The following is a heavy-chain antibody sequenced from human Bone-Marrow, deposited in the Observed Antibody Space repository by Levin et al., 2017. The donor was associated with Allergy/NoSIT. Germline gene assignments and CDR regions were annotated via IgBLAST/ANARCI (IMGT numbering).Heavy chain of an antibody. CDR2: ISIDGGVK. CDR3: ARDRVTGVPDDIDS. J-gene: IGHJ4*02. Sequence: PGGSLRLSCAASGFTFYRYDMHWVRQAPGKGLEWVAVISIDGGVKYHADSVKGRFTISRDNSKNTLFLQMNSLRIEDTAVYYCARDRVTGVPDDIDSWGQGTLVTVSS. CDR1: GFTFYRYD. D-gene: IGHD3-9*01. V-gene: IGHV3-30-3*01.